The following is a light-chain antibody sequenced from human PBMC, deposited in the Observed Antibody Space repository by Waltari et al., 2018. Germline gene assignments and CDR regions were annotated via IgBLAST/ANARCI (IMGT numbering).Light chain of an antibody. CDR3: SSFSSGSTPVV. V-gene: IGLV2-14*03. CDR2: NVS. J-gene: IGLJ2*01. Sequence: QSVLTQPASVSGSPGQSNTISCTGTSSDVGSYNFVSWYQQHPGKAPKLIIFNVSNRPSGVSNRFSGSKSGNTASLTISGLQAEDEADFYCSSFSSGSTPVVFGGGTMLTVL. CDR1: SSDVGSYNF.